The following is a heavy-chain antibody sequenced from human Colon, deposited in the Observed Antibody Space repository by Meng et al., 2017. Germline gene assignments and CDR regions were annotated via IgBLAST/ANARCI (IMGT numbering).Heavy chain of an antibody. Sequence: GESLKISCEASGFTFGRSAMNWDRQAPGKGLEWVSYISGSGTTLYYADSVKGRFTISRDNAKNSLFLQMNSLRAEDTAIYYCARDVLSSEWGDDWGQGTLVTVSS. V-gene: IGHV3-48*03. CDR3: ARDVLSSEWGDD. CDR2: ISGSGTTL. D-gene: IGHD6-19*01. CDR1: GFTFGRSA. J-gene: IGHJ4*02.